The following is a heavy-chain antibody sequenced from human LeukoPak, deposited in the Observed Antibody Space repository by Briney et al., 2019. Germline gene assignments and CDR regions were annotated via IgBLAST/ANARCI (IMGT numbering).Heavy chain of an antibody. D-gene: IGHD7-27*01. J-gene: IGHJ3*02. Sequence: SVKVSCKASGFTFTSSAVQWVRQARGQRLEWIGWIVVGSGNTNYAQKFQERVTITRDMSTSTAYTELSSLRSEDTAVYYCARGNPSLGAFDIWGQGTMVTVSS. CDR3: ARGNPSLGAFDI. CDR1: GFTFTSSA. CDR2: IVVGSGNT. V-gene: IGHV1-58*01.